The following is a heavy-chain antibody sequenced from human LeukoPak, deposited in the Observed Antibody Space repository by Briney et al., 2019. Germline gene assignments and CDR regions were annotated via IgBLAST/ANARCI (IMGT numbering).Heavy chain of an antibody. CDR1: GFTLSSYG. D-gene: IGHD1-1*01. CDR3: AKEDHWNDVFDY. CDR2: IRYDGSNK. J-gene: IGHJ4*02. V-gene: IGHV3-30*02. Sequence: PGGSLRLSCAASGFTLSSYGMHWVRQAPGKGLEWVAFIRYDGSNKYYADSVKGRFTISRDNSKNTLYLQMNSLRAEDTAVYYCAKEDHWNDVFDYWGQGTLVTVSS.